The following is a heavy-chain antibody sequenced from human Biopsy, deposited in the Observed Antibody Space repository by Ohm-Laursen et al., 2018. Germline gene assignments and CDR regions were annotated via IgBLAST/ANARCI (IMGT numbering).Heavy chain of an antibody. J-gene: IGHJ6*02. V-gene: IGHV1-18*01. CDR2: ISAYNGDT. Sequence: ASVKVSCKASGYSFTSYGISWVRQAPGQGLEWVGWISAYNGDTNFAQKFQGRLNMNTDTSTNTAYMELRSLTYDDTAVYYCARDHGSLDDYYYGMDVWGRGTTVTVSS. D-gene: IGHD1-26*01. CDR1: GYSFTSYG. CDR3: ARDHGSLDDYYYGMDV.